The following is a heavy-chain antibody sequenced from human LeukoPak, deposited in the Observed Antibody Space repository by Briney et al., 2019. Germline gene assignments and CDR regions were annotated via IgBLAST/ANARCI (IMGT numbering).Heavy chain of an antibody. Sequence: GGSLRLSCAASGFTFSSYSMNWVRQAPGKGLEWGSSISNSSSYIYYADSVKGRFTISRDNAKNTLYLQMNSLRAVDTAVCYVARSPLGYCSSTSCYVAFDRWGQGTMVTVSS. CDR3: ARSPLGYCSSTSCYVAFDR. CDR2: ISNSSSYI. V-gene: IGHV3-21*01. D-gene: IGHD2-2*01. CDR1: GFTFSSYS. J-gene: IGHJ3*02.